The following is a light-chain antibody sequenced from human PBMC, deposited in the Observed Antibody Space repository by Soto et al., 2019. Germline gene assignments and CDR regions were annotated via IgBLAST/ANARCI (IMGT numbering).Light chain of an antibody. V-gene: IGKV1-39*01. CDR1: QRITTY. CDR2: TSG. CDR3: PQTYSTRYT. Sequence: IHMTQSPSSLSASVGDRVTITCRASQRITTYLNWYQQKPGEAPKLLISTSGTLQRGVPSRFSGSESGTDFTLTITSLQPADFATYYCPQTYSTRYTFGQGTKLEIK. J-gene: IGKJ2*01.